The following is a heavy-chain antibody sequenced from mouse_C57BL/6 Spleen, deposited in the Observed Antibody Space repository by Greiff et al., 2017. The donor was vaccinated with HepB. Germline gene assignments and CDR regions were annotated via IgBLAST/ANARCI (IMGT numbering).Heavy chain of an antibody. CDR3: ARDGSSYRYFDV. Sequence: EVMLVESGGGLVQPGGSLSLSCAASGFTFTDYYMSWVRQPPGKALEWLGFIRNKANGYTTEYSASVKGRFTISRDNSQSILYLQMNALRAEDSATYYCARDGSSYRYFDVWGTGTTVTVSS. CDR1: GFTFTDYY. J-gene: IGHJ1*03. CDR2: IRNKANGYTT. D-gene: IGHD1-1*01. V-gene: IGHV7-3*01.